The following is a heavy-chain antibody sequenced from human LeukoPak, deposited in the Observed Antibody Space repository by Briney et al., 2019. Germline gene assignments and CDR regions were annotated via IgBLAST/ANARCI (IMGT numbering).Heavy chain of an antibody. CDR1: GGSVSSGDHY. V-gene: IGHV4-61*08. J-gene: IGHJ5*02. Sequence: SETLSLTCTVSGGSVSSGDHYWSWIRQPPGKGLEWIGEINHSGSTNYNPSLKSRVTISVDTSKNQFSLKLSSVTAADTAVYYCARGFKQQLVIRWFDPWGQGTLVTVSS. CDR3: ARGFKQQLVIRWFDP. CDR2: INHSGST. D-gene: IGHD6-13*01.